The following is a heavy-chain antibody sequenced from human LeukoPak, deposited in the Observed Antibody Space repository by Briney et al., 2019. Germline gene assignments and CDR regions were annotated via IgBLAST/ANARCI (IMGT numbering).Heavy chain of an antibody. CDR1: GYTFTGYY. CDR2: INPNSGGT. CDR3: ARPEVFGVVTPFDY. Sequence: ASVKVSCKASGYTFTGYYMHWVRHAPGQGLEWMGWINPNSGGTNYAQKFQGRVTMTRDTSISTAYMELSRLRSDDTAVYYCARPEVFGVVTPFDYWGQGTLVTVSS. J-gene: IGHJ4*02. D-gene: IGHD3-3*01. V-gene: IGHV1-2*02.